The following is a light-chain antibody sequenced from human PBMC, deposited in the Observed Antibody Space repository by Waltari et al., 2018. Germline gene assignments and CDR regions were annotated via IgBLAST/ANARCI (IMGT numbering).Light chain of an antibody. Sequence: DIVMTQSPDSLAVSLGERATINCKSSQSVLLSSNNRNYLTWYQQKPGQTPKLLIYWATTRESGVPGRFSGSGSGTDFTLTISSLQAEDVAVYYCQQYYTTPITFGGGTKVEIK. CDR3: QQYYTTPIT. V-gene: IGKV4-1*01. CDR1: QSVLLSSNNRNY. CDR2: WAT. J-gene: IGKJ4*01.